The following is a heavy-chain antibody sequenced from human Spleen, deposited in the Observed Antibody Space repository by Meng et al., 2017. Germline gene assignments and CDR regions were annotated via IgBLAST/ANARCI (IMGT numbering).Heavy chain of an antibody. V-gene: IGHV3-23*01. D-gene: IGHD4-17*01. CDR2: FSGSGGGT. Sequence: GGSLRLSCAASGFTFSTYAMTWVRQAPGEGLEWVSTFSGSGGGTYYADSVKGRFTISRDNSKNMLFLQVNSLRAEDTAVYYCAKDAYGDNGGGLTVWARGPS. CDR1: GFTFSTYA. CDR3: AKDAYGDNGGGLTV. J-gene: IGHJ6*03.